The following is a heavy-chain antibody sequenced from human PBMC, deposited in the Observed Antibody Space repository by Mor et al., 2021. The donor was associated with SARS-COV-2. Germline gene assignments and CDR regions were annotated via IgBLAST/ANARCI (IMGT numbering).Heavy chain of an antibody. CDR2: ISTGRTTI. CDR3: ARDSGYGGGDDY. J-gene: IGHJ4*02. Sequence: VSYISTGRTTIYYADSVKGRFTISRDNAKNSLYLQMNNLRVEDTAVYYCARDSGYGGGDDYWGQGTLVTVSS. V-gene: IGHV3-48*01. D-gene: IGHD5-12*01.